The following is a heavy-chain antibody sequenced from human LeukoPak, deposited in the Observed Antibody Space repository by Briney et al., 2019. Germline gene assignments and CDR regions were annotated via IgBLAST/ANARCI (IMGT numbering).Heavy chain of an antibody. J-gene: IGHJ4*02. Sequence: KPSETLSLTCTVSGGSISSYYWSWIRQPPGKGLEWIGYINYSGDTNYNPSLKSRVTISVDTSKNQFSLNLSSVTAADTAVYYCATSLFTMTTSPAYWGQGTLVTVSS. CDR1: GGSISSYY. V-gene: IGHV4-59*01. CDR3: ATSLFTMTTSPAY. CDR2: INYSGDT. D-gene: IGHD4-17*01.